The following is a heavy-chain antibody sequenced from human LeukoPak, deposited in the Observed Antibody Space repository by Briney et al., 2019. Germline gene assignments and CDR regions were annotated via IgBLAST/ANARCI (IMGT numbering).Heavy chain of an antibody. Sequence: SETLSLTCAVYGGSFSGYYCNWIRQSPGKGLEWIGEINHSGSTNYNPSLKSRVTISVDTSKRQFSLKLSSVTAADTAVYYCARNPQNSRWEWELLCDWGQGTLVTVSS. D-gene: IGHD1-26*01. V-gene: IGHV4-34*01. CDR1: GGSFSGYY. J-gene: IGHJ4*02. CDR3: ARNPQNSRWEWELLCD. CDR2: INHSGST.